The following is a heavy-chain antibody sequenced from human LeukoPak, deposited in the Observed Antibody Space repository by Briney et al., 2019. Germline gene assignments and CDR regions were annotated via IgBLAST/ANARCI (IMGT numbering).Heavy chain of an antibody. CDR2: IRYDGSNK. J-gene: IGHJ4*02. CDR3: TTERERGTDY. V-gene: IGHV3-30*02. CDR1: GFTFSSYG. Sequence: GGSLRLSCAASGFTFSSYGMHWVRQAPGKGLEWVAFIRYDGSNKYYADSVKGRFTISRDNSKNTLYLQMNSLKTEDTAVYYCTTERERGTDYWGQGTLVTVSS. D-gene: IGHD1-1*01.